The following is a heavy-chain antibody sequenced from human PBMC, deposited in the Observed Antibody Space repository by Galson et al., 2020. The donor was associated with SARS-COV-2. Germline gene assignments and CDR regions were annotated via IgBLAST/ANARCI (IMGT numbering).Heavy chain of an antibody. CDR3: ASEVLLYSSGWYYFDY. CDR2: ISSSSSTI. V-gene: IGHV3-48*01. Sequence: GGSLRLSCAASGFTFSSYSMNWVRQAPGQGLEWVSYISSSSSTIYYADSVKGRFTISRDNAKNSLYLQMNSLRAEDTAVYYCASEVLLYSSGWYYFDYWGQGTLVTVSS. CDR1: GFTFSSYS. D-gene: IGHD6-19*01. J-gene: IGHJ4*02.